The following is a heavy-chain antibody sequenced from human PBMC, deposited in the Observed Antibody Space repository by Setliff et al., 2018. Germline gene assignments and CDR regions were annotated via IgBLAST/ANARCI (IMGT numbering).Heavy chain of an antibody. J-gene: IGHJ5*02. CDR3: ATKGHQLVRFQWFDP. CDR1: GGSVNSRY. CDR2: AYYSGST. V-gene: IGHV4-59*04. Sequence: TSETLSLTCTVSGGSVNSRYWSWIRQSPGEGLEWIGSAYYSGSTYYNPSLESRVTISVDTSKNQFSLRLTSVSAADTAIYYCATKGHQLVRFQWFDPWGQGTPVTVSS. D-gene: IGHD6-13*01.